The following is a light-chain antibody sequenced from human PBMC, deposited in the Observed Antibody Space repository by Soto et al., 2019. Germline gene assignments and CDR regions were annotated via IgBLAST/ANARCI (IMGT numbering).Light chain of an antibody. CDR1: QSISGW. CDR2: KAS. Sequence: DILMTQSPATLSVSVGDRVTITCRGSQSISGWLAWYQQKPGKAPKLLIYKASSIESGVPSRFSGSGSGTEFTLTISSLQPDDFAAYYCQQYYSYPRTFGRGTKVDI. CDR3: QQYYSYPRT. V-gene: IGKV1-5*03. J-gene: IGKJ4*02.